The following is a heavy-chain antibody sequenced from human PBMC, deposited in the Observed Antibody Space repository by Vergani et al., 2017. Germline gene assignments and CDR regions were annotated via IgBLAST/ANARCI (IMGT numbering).Heavy chain of an antibody. D-gene: IGHD1-14*01. Sequence: QVQLQESGPGLVKPSQTLSLTCTVSGGSISSGGYYWSWIRQPPGKGLEWIGEINHSGSTNYNPSLKSRVTISVDTSKNQFSLKLSSVTAADTAVYYCARGGLMRAEFSHDYWGQGTLVTVSS. CDR1: GGSISSGGYY. V-gene: IGHV4-31*03. J-gene: IGHJ4*02. CDR3: ARGGLMRAEFSHDY. CDR2: INHSGST.